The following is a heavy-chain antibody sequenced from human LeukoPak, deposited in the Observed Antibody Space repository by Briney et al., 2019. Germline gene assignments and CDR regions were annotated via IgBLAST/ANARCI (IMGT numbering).Heavy chain of an antibody. CDR3: AKDLGYCSGGSCYPYYYYMDV. Sequence: GGSLRLSCAASGFTFSSYAMHWVRQAPGKGLEWVAFIRYDGSNKYYADSVKGRFTISRDNSKNTLYLQMNSLRAEDTAVYYCAKDLGYCSGGSCYPYYYYMDVWGKGTTVTVSS. J-gene: IGHJ6*03. CDR2: IRYDGSNK. D-gene: IGHD2-15*01. CDR1: GFTFSSYA. V-gene: IGHV3-30*02.